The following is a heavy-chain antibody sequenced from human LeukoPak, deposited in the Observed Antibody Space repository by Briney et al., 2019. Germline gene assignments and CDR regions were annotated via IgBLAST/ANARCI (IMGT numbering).Heavy chain of an antibody. V-gene: IGHV1-46*01. Sequence: ASVKVSCKASGGTFSSYAISWVRQAPGQGLEWMGIINPSGGSTSYAQKFQGRVTMTRDTSTSTVYMELSSLRSEDTAVYYCARDRDGYNPFDYWGQGTLVTVSS. CDR3: ARDRDGYNPFDY. J-gene: IGHJ4*02. CDR1: GGTFSSYA. D-gene: IGHD5-24*01. CDR2: INPSGGST.